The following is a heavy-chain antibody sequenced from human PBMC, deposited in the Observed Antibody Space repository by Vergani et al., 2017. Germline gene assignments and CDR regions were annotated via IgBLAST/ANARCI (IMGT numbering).Heavy chain of an antibody. J-gene: IGHJ4*02. D-gene: IGHD6-19*01. CDR2: IKQDGSEK. Sequence: EVQLVESGGGLVQPGGSLRLSCAASGFTFSSYWMSWVRQAPGKGLEWVANIKQDGSEKYYVDSVKGRFTISRDNAKNSLYLQMNSLRAEDTAVYYGARSVAVAGSTYFDYWGQGTLVTVSS. CDR1: GFTFSSYW. CDR3: ARSVAVAGSTYFDY. V-gene: IGHV3-7*01.